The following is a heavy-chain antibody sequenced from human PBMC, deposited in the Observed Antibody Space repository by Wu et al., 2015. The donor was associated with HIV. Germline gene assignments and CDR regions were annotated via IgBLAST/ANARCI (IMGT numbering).Heavy chain of an antibody. CDR3: AVQEGIAAAAAGYAFDI. CDR2: IIPIFGTA. Sequence: QVQLVQSGAEVKKPGSSVKVSCKASGGTFSSYAISWVRQAPGQGLEWMGGIIPIFGTANYAQKFQGRVTITTDESTSTAYMELSSLRSEDTAVYYCAVQEGIAAAAAGYAFDIVGPRDKWSPSL. J-gene: IGHJ3*02. D-gene: IGHD6-13*01. CDR1: GGTFSSYA. V-gene: IGHV1-69*05.